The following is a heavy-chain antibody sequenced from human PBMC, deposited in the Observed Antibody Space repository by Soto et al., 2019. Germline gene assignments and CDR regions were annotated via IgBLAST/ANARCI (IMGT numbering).Heavy chain of an antibody. J-gene: IGHJ4*02. D-gene: IGHD2-15*01. V-gene: IGHV1-18*01. Sequence: ASVKVSCKASGYTFTSYAISWVRQAPGQGLEWMGWISAYNGNTNYAQKFQGRVTITADESTSTAYMELSSLRSEDTAVYYCARESRYCSGGSCYFLPGIDYWGQGTLVTVSS. CDR2: ISAYNGNT. CDR3: ARESRYCSGGSCYFLPGIDY. CDR1: GYTFTSYA.